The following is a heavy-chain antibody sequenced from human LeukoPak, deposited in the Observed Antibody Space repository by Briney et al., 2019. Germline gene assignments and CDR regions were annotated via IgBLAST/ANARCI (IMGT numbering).Heavy chain of an antibody. Sequence: PSETLSLTCTVSGGSISSHYWSWIRQPPGKGLEWVGYIYYSGSTNYNPSLKSRVTISVDTSKNQFSLKLSSVTAADTAVYYCARHRSGIYDSPFDYWGQGTLVTVPS. J-gene: IGHJ4*02. CDR3: ARHRSGIYDSPFDY. V-gene: IGHV4-59*11. CDR2: IYYSGST. D-gene: IGHD1-26*01. CDR1: GGSISSHY.